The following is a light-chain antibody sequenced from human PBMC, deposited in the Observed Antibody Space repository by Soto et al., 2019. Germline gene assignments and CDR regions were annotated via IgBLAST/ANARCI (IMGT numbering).Light chain of an antibody. J-gene: IGKJ4*01. V-gene: IGKV1-39*01. Sequence: DIQMTQSPSSLSASVGDRVTITCRASRTISRYLNWYQQNPGKAPKLLIYAASNLQSGVPSRFSGSQSGTDFTLTINSLQSEDFAIYYCQRYNNWPLTFGGGTKVESK. CDR2: AAS. CDR1: RTISRY. CDR3: QRYNNWPLT.